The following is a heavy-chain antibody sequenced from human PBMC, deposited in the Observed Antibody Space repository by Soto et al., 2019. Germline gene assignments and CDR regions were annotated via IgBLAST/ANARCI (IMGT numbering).Heavy chain of an antibody. Sequence: SETLSLTCTVSGGSISSGGYYWSWIRQHPGKGLEWIGYIYYSGSTYYNPSLNSRVTISVDTSKNQFSLKLSSFTSSDTSLYYCERGDQLLSXLDFRGQGSLVTVSS. D-gene: IGHD2-2*01. CDR2: IYYSGST. V-gene: IGHV4-31*03. CDR1: GGSISSGGYY. J-gene: IGHJ4*02. CDR3: ERGDQLLSXLDF.